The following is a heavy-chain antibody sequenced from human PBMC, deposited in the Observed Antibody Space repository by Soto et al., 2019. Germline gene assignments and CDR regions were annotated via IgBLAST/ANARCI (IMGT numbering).Heavy chain of an antibody. CDR3: ARVPDLGYCSCSGGSCYRFDY. CDR2: MNPKSGNS. Sequence: ASVKVSCKASGYTFTSHDINWLRQATGQGLEWMGWMNPKSGNSGFAQKFQGRVTMTRDTSINMAYLELSSLRSDDTAVYYCARVPDLGYCSCSGGSCYRFDYWGQGALVTVSS. J-gene: IGHJ4*02. V-gene: IGHV1-8*01. D-gene: IGHD2-15*01. CDR1: GYTFTSHD.